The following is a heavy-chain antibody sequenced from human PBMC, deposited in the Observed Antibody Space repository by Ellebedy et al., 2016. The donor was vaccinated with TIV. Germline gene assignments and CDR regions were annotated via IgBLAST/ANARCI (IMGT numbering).Heavy chain of an antibody. D-gene: IGHD6-19*01. J-gene: IGHJ6*02. CDR1: GGSISSYY. CDR2: IHASGSS. Sequence: GSLRLSXTVSGGSISSYYWSWIRQPAGKGLEWIGRIHASGSSDYNFSLKSRVTMSVDTSKKQFSLKLSSVTAADTAVYYCARDMGVVAGLYYYVMDVWGQGTTVTVSS. CDR3: ARDMGVVAGLYYYVMDV. V-gene: IGHV4-4*07.